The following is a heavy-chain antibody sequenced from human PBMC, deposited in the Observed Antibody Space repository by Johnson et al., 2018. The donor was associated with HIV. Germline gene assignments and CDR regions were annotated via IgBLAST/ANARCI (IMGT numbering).Heavy chain of an antibody. CDR3: ARDFSSTSCYEFDAFDI. Sequence: VQLVESGGGVVQPGRSLRLSCAASGCLFGFLSMRWVRQAPGRGLERVAKIMQAGSDTYYADSVKGRFTISRDTAKNSLYLQMNSLRAEDTALYYCARDFSSTSCYEFDAFDIWGQGTMVTVSS. D-gene: IGHD2-2*01. V-gene: IGHV3-7*03. CDR1: GCLFGFLS. CDR2: IMQAGSDT. J-gene: IGHJ3*02.